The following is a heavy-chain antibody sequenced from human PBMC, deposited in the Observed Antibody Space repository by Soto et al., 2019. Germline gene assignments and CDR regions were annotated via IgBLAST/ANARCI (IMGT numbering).Heavy chain of an antibody. CDR2: IWYDGSDK. D-gene: IGHD1-7*01. Sequence: GGSLRLSCAASGFTFSRYCMHWVRQAPGKGLEWVAVIWYDGSDKYYADSVKGRITISRDSSKNTLYLQMNSLRGEDTAVYYCARDQTGTTVPDFWGQGTLVTVSS. CDR3: ARDQTGTTVPDF. V-gene: IGHV3-33*01. J-gene: IGHJ4*02. CDR1: GFTFSRYC.